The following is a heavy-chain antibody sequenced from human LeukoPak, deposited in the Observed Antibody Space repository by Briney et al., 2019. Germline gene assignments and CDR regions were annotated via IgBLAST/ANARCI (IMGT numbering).Heavy chain of an antibody. Sequence: SETLSLTCTVSGGSISGDYCSWIRQPPGKGLEWVGYIYYTGSTNYNPSLKSRVTISVDTSKNQFSPRLNSVSAADTPLYYCARLQGDSTAVFDYWGQGTLVTVSS. D-gene: IGHD2-21*01. J-gene: IGHJ4*02. V-gene: IGHV4-59*01. CDR1: GGSISGDY. CDR2: IYYTGST. CDR3: ARLQGDSTAVFDY.